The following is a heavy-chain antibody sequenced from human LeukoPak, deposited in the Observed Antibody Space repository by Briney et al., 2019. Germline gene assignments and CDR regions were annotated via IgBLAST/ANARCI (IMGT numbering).Heavy chain of an antibody. CDR1: GFTFSSYG. J-gene: IGHJ6*02. Sequence: TGRSLRLSCAASGFTFSSYGMHWVRQAPGKGLEWVAVIWYDGSNKYYADSVKGRFTISRDNSKNTLYLRMNSLRAEDTAVYYCARDRGHDFWSGYYVRPGSLYYYGMDVWGQGTTVTVSS. CDR2: IWYDGSNK. CDR3: ARDRGHDFWSGYYVRPGSLYYYGMDV. V-gene: IGHV3-33*01. D-gene: IGHD3-3*01.